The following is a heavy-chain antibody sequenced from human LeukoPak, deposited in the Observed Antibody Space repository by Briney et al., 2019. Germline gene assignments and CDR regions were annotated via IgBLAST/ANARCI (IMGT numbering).Heavy chain of an antibody. Sequence: ETLSLTCTVSGSSVSSGDYYWSWVRQAPGKGLEWVSAISGSGGSTYYADSVKGRFTISRDNSKNTLYLQMNSLRAEDTAVYYCAKDSRYPGGYYYMDVWGKGTTVTVSS. V-gene: IGHV3-23*01. D-gene: IGHD4-23*01. CDR2: ISGSGGST. CDR3: AKDSRYPGGYYYMDV. J-gene: IGHJ6*03. CDR1: GSSVSSGDYY.